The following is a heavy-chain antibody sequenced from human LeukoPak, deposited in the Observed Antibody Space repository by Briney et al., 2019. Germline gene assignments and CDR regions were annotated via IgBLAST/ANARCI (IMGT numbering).Heavy chain of an antibody. D-gene: IGHD5-12*01. CDR1: GFTFSSYG. CDR2: IWYDGSNK. V-gene: IGHV3-33*06. J-gene: IGHJ4*02. CDR3: AKAGYGEEVY. Sequence: PGRSLRLSCAASGFTFSSYGMHWVRQAPGKGLEWVAVIWYDGSNKYYADSVKGRFTISRDNSKNTLYLQMNSLRAEDTAVYYCAKAGYGEEVYWGQGTLVTVSS.